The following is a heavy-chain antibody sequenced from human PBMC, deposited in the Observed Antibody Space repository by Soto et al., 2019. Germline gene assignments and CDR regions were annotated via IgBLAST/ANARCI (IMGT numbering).Heavy chain of an antibody. CDR1: GYTFTSYE. D-gene: IGHD3-10*01. Sequence: LQLVQSGDAVKKPGASVKVSCKASGYTFTSYEINLGRQANGHGLEWMGWMKPNSGDTGYAQKFQGRVTMTRNTSISTAYMELSSLRSEDTAVYYCARGELLWFGELLRWGQGTLVTVSS. V-gene: IGHV1-8*01. J-gene: IGHJ4*02. CDR2: MKPNSGDT. CDR3: ARGELLWFGELLR.